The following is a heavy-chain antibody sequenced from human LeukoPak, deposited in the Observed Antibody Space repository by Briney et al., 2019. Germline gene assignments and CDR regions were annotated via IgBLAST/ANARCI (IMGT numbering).Heavy chain of an antibody. CDR1: GYTFTGYY. D-gene: IGHD3-9*01. J-gene: IGHJ4*02. V-gene: IGHV1-2*02. Sequence: ASVKVSCKASGYTFTGYYMHWVRQAPGQGLEWMVWINPNSGGTNYAQKFQGRVTMTRDTSISTAYMELSRLRSDDTAVYYCARGVAYDILAGYFSYYFDYWGQGTLVTVSS. CDR2: INPNSGGT. CDR3: ARGVAYDILAGYFSYYFDY.